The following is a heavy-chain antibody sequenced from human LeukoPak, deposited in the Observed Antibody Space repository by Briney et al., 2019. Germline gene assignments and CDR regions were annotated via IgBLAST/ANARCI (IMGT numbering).Heavy chain of an antibody. Sequence: GASVKVSCKASGYTFTSYDINWVRQATGQGLEWMGWMNPNSGNTGYAQKFQGRVTMTRNTSISTAYMELSSLRSEDTAVYYCARGYQVAATRWFDPWGQGTLVTVSS. D-gene: IGHD2-15*01. CDR1: GYTFTSYD. J-gene: IGHJ5*02. V-gene: IGHV1-8*01. CDR2: MNPNSGNT. CDR3: ARGYQVAATRWFDP.